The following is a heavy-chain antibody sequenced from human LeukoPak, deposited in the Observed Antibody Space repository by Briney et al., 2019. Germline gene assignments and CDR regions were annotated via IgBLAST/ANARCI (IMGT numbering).Heavy chain of an antibody. D-gene: IGHD3/OR15-3a*01. CDR1: GFTFSTYA. CDR3: AREFGLITSH. V-gene: IGHV3-23*01. Sequence: GGSLRLSCVGSGFTFSTYAMNWVRQAPGKGLEWVSGISGSGSTYYADSVKGRFTISRDNSKNTLYLQMNSLRAEDTAVYYCAREFGLITSHWGQGTLVTVSS. CDR2: ISGSGST. J-gene: IGHJ1*01.